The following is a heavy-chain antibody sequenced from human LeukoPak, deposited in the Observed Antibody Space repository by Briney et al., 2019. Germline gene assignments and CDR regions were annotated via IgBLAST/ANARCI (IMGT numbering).Heavy chain of an antibody. D-gene: IGHD3-22*01. Sequence: SETLSLTCNVSDGSISRYYWNWIRQPPGGGLQWIGWIHHSGSAAYNHNPSLNSRVAISVDTSKNQFSLKLSSVTAADTAVYYCATSDYYDSSGFFNPHFDYWGQGTLVTVSS. CDR3: ATSDYYDSSGFFNPHFDY. CDR2: IHHSGSAAY. V-gene: IGHV4-59*08. J-gene: IGHJ4*02. CDR1: DGSISRYY.